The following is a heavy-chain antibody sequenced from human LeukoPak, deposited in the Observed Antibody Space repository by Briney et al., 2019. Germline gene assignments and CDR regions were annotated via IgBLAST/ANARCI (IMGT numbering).Heavy chain of an antibody. CDR2: IRYDGSNK. V-gene: IGHV3-30*02. Sequence: PGGSLRLSCAASGFTFSSYGMHWVRQAPGKGLEWVAFIRYDGSNKYYADSVKGRFTISRDNSKNTLYLQMNSLRAEDTAVYCCANFLTGDAGAFDIWGQGTMVTVSS. CDR3: ANFLTGDAGAFDI. CDR1: GFTFSSYG. D-gene: IGHD7-27*01. J-gene: IGHJ3*02.